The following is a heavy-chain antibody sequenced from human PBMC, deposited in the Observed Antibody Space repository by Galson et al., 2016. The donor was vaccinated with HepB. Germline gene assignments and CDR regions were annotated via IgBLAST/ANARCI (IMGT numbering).Heavy chain of an antibody. V-gene: IGHV4-38-2*02. D-gene: IGHD4-17*01. CDR1: GDSISSSYY. J-gene: IGHJ5*02. CDR3: ARRRTMGTSRDYSELNWLDP. Sequence: SETLSLTCTVSGDSISSSYYWVWIRQPPGKGLEWIRSMHYSGSIYSNPSLKSRVTISLDTSTNQFSLKLTSVTAADAAMYYCARRRTMGTSRDYSELNWLDPWGQGTLVTVAS. CDR2: MHYSGSI.